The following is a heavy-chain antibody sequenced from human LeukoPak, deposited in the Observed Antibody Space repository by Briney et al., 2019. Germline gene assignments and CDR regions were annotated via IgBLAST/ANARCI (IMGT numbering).Heavy chain of an antibody. CDR3: ARSNPNRNALDL. Sequence: PGGSLRLSCAASGFTLNSYLMSWVRQAPGRGLEWVANIKKDGSEESYLDSVKGRFTVSSDNAKNSLFLQMNSLRGEDTAVYYCARSNPNRNALDLWGQGTMVTISS. CDR1: GFTLNSYL. V-gene: IGHV3-7*01. CDR2: IKKDGSEE. D-gene: IGHD1-14*01. J-gene: IGHJ3*01.